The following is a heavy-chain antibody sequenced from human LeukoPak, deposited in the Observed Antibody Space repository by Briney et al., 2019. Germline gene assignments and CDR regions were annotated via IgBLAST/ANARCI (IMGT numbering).Heavy chain of an antibody. CDR1: GYTFTGYY. Sequence: ASVKVSCKASGYTFTGYYMHWVRQAPGKGLEWMGGFDPEDVETIYAQKFRGRVTMTEDTYTDTAYMELRSLRSEDTAVYYCATYSGYAAYWGQGTLVSVSS. CDR2: FDPEDVET. V-gene: IGHV1-24*01. CDR3: ATYSGYAAY. J-gene: IGHJ4*02. D-gene: IGHD5-12*01.